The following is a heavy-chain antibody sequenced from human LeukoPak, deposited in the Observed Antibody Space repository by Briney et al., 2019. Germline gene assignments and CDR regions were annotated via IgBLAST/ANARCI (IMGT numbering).Heavy chain of an antibody. CDR3: ARDHSSWVY. J-gene: IGHJ4*02. V-gene: IGHV3-21*01. D-gene: IGHD6-19*01. Sequence: NPGGSLRLSCAASVFIFNNFGMKWVRQAPGRGLEWVSSISSSSSYIYYADSVKGRFTISRDNAKNSLYLQMNSLRAEDTAVYYCARDHSSWVYWGQGTLVTVSS. CDR1: VFIFNNFG. CDR2: ISSSSSYI.